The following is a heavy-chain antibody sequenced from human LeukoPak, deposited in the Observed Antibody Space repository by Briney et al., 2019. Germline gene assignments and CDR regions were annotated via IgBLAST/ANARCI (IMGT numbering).Heavy chain of an antibody. D-gene: IGHD3-16*02. J-gene: IGHJ4*02. CDR2: MNPNSGNT. Sequence: VSVKVSCKASGYTFTSYDINWVRQATGQGLEWMGWMNPNSGNTGYAQKFQGRVTMTRNTSISTAYMELSSLRSEDTAVYYCARVRLGELSLLDYWGQGTLVTVSS. CDR3: ARVRLGELSLLDY. V-gene: IGHV1-8*01. CDR1: GYTFTSYD.